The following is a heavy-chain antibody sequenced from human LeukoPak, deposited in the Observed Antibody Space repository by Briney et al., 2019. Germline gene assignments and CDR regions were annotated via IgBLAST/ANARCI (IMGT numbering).Heavy chain of an antibody. CDR2: IYSGGST. J-gene: IGHJ4*02. Sequence: GGSLRLSCAASGFTVSSNYMSWVRQAPGKGLEWVSVIYSGGSTYYADSVKGRFTISRDNSKNTLYLQMNSLRAEDTVVYYCARCRDTDSGSYPYYFDYWGQGTLVTVSS. D-gene: IGHD1-26*01. V-gene: IGHV3-53*01. CDR3: ARCRDTDSGSYPYYFDY. CDR1: GFTVSSNY.